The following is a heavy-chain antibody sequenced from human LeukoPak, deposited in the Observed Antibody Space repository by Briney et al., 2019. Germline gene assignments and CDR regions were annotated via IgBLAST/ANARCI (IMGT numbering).Heavy chain of an antibody. Sequence: ASVKVSCKASGYSFTAYGLHWVRQAPGQRLEWMGWINAGNGNTKYSQRFQGRVTITKDTSATTAYMELSRLRSEDTAVYYCARGQMITFGGVIVSGVDYWGQGTLVTVSS. D-gene: IGHD3-16*02. CDR1: GYSFTAYG. CDR3: ARGQMITFGGVIVSGVDY. V-gene: IGHV1-3*01. CDR2: INAGNGNT. J-gene: IGHJ4*02.